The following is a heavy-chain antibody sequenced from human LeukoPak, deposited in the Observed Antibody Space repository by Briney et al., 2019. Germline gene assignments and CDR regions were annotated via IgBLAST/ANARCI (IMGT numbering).Heavy chain of an antibody. CDR1: GGTFSSYA. Sequence: SVKVSCKASGGTFSSYAISWVRQAPGQGLEWMGGIIPIFGTANYAQKFQGRVTITADKSTSTAYMELSSLRSEDTAVYYCARDLEFEMATITGYWGQGTLVTVSS. CDR2: IIPIFGTA. J-gene: IGHJ4*02. D-gene: IGHD5-24*01. V-gene: IGHV1-69*06. CDR3: ARDLEFEMATITGY.